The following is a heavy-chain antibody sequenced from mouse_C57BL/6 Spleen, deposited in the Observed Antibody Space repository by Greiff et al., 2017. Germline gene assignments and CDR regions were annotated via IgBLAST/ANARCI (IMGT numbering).Heavy chain of an antibody. V-gene: IGHV14-4*01. J-gene: IGHJ1*03. D-gene: IGHD1-1*01. Sequence: EVQLQESGAELVRPGASVKLSCTASGFNIKDDYMHWVKQRPEQGLEWIGWIDPENGDTEYASKFPGKATITADTSSNTAYLQLSSLTSEDTAVYYCTTSITTVVARWYFDVWGTGTTVTVSS. CDR3: TTSITTVVARWYFDV. CDR2: IDPENGDT. CDR1: GFNIKDDY.